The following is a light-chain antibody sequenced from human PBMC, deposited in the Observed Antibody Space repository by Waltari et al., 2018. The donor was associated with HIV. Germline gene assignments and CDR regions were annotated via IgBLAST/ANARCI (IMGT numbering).Light chain of an antibody. CDR1: TSYVGGSDY. CDR3: GSYTSSNSYV. V-gene: IGLV2-14*03. CDR2: DVT. Sequence: QSALTQPASVSGSPGQSITISCTGTTSYVGGSDYVSLYQHHQCKARKLLLDDVTKRPSGISNRFSGSKSDNTASLTISGLQTEDEADYYCGSYTSSNSYVFGTGTKVTVL. J-gene: IGLJ1*01.